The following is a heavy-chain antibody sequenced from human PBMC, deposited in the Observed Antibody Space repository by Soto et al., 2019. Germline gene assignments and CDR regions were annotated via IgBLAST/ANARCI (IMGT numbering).Heavy chain of an antibody. CDR1: GFTFSSYS. J-gene: IGHJ3*02. CDR2: ISSSSSYI. D-gene: IGHD2-15*01. V-gene: IGHV3-21*01. Sequence: EVQLVESGGGLVKPGGSLRLSCAASGFTFSSYSMNWVRQAPGKGLEWVSSISSSSSYIYYADSVKGRFTISRDNAKNSLYLQMNSLRAEDTAVYYCAREGYCSGGSCHSGAFDIWGQGTMVTVSS. CDR3: AREGYCSGGSCHSGAFDI.